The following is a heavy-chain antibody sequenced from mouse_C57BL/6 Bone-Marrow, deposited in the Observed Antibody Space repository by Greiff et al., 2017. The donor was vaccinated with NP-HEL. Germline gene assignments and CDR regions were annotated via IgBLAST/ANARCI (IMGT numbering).Heavy chain of an antibody. V-gene: IGHV1-64*01. CDR1: GYTFTSYW. CDR3: AKTRIGGLRGFDY. Sequence: QVQLQQPGAELVKPGASVKLSCKASGYTFTSYWMHWVKQRPGQGLEWIGMIHPNSGSTNYNEKFKSKATLTVAKSSSPAYMQLSILTSDDSAVYYCAKTRIGGLRGFDYGGQGTTLTVSS. D-gene: IGHD2-2*01. CDR2: IHPNSGST. J-gene: IGHJ2*01.